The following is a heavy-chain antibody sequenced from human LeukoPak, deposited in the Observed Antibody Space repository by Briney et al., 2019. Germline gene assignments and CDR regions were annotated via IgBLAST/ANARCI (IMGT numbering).Heavy chain of an antibody. CDR3: ARGYQRNCFDP. J-gene: IGHJ5*02. Sequence: PGGSLRLSCAASGFTFSSYAMHWVRQAPGKGLEWVAVISYDGSNKYYADSVKGRFTISRDNSKNTLYLQMNSLRAEDTAVYYCARGYQRNCFDPWGQGTLVTVSS. D-gene: IGHD2-2*01. CDR2: ISYDGSNK. V-gene: IGHV3-30-3*01. CDR1: GFTFSSYA.